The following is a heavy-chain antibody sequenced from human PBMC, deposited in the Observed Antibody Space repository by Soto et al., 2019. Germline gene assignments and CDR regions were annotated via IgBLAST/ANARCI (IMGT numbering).Heavy chain of an antibody. Sequence: SETLSLTCAVYGGSFSGYYWSWIRQPPGKGLEWIGEINHSGSTNYNPSLKSRVTISVDTSKNQFSLKLSSVTAADTAVYYCAGPSGGVGKPVGYYYYYYYMDVWGKGTTVTVSS. CDR2: INHSGST. CDR3: AGPSGGVGKPVGYYYYYYYMDV. CDR1: GGSFSGYY. V-gene: IGHV4-34*01. D-gene: IGHD3-16*01. J-gene: IGHJ6*03.